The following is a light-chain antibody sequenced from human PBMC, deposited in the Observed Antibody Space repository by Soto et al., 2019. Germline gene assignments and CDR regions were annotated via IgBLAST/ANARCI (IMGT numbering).Light chain of an antibody. CDR2: EVS. Sequence: QSALTQPRSVSGSPGQSVTISCTGTNSDVGTYNYVSWYQQHPGKAPKLIIYEVSKRPSGVPDRFSGSKSGNTASLTVSGLQAEDEADYYCSSYGGYNNVIFGGGTKLTVL. J-gene: IGLJ2*01. CDR1: NSDVGTYNY. CDR3: SSYGGYNNVI. V-gene: IGLV2-8*01.